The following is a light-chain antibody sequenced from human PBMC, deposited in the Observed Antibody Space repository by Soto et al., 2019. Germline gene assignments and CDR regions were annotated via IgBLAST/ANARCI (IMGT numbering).Light chain of an antibody. CDR2: EVS. J-gene: IGLJ1*01. Sequence: QSALTQPASVSGSPGQSITISCTGSRSDIGAYNYVSWFQQYPGKAPKLIISEVSNRPSGVSNRFSGSKSGTAASLTISGLQTEDEADYFCFSFTTDWTHVFGTGTKVTVL. CDR1: RSDIGAYNY. V-gene: IGLV2-14*01. CDR3: FSFTTDWTHV.